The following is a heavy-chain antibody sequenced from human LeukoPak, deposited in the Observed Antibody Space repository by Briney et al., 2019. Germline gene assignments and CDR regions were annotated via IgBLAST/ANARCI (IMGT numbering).Heavy chain of an antibody. V-gene: IGHV5-51*01. CDR1: GYSFSNYW. Sequence: GESLKISCKGSGYSFSNYWIGWVRQMPGKGLEWMGIIYPGDSNTRYSPSFQGQITISADKSISTAYLQWSSLKASDTAIYYCARQPLVRDCGGDCEFDYWGQGTLVSVSS. CDR2: IYPGDSNT. CDR3: ARQPLVRDCGGDCEFDY. J-gene: IGHJ4*02. D-gene: IGHD2-21*02.